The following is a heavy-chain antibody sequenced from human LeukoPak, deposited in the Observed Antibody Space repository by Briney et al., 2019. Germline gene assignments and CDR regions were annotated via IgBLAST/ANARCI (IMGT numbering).Heavy chain of an antibody. V-gene: IGHV4-34*01. D-gene: IGHD3-9*01. Sequence: PSETLSLTCAVYGGSFSGYYWSWIRQPPGKGLEWIGEINHSGSTNYKPSLKSRVTISVDTSKNQFSLQLRSVTAEDTPVYYCARAGGAYDILTGYYFDYWGQGTLVTVSS. CDR2: INHSGST. CDR1: GGSFSGYY. CDR3: ARAGGAYDILTGYYFDY. J-gene: IGHJ4*02.